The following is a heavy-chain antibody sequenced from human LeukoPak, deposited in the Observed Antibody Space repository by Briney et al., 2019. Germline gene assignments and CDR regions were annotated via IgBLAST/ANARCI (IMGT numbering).Heavy chain of an antibody. CDR2: IYYSGST. D-gene: IGHD2-15*01. V-gene: IGHV4-39*07. J-gene: IGHJ3*02. CDR1: GGSISSSSYY. Sequence: SETLSLTCTVSGGSISSSSYYWGWLRQPPGKGLEWLGCIYYSGSTYYNPSLKSRVTISVDTSKNQFSLKLSSVTAADTAVYYCARDIYCSGGSCPGAFDIWGQGTMVTVSS. CDR3: ARDIYCSGGSCPGAFDI.